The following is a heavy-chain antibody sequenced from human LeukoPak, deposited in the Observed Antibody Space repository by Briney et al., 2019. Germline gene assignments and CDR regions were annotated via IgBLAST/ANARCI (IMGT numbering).Heavy chain of an antibody. V-gene: IGHV3-30*02. D-gene: IGHD3-22*01. CDR3: AKDSVLYYYGSSGYAPFEY. CDR1: GFTFSSYG. CDR2: IRYDGSNK. Sequence: PGGSLRLYCAASGFTFSSYGMHWVRQAPGKGLEWVAFIRYDGSNKYYADSVKGRFTISRDNSKNTLYLQMNSLRAVDRALYYCAKDSVLYYYGSSGYAPFEYWGQGTLVSVSS. J-gene: IGHJ4*02.